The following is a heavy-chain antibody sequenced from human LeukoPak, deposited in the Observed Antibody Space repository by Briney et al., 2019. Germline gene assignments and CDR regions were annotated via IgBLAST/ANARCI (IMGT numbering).Heavy chain of an antibody. D-gene: IGHD3-22*01. V-gene: IGHV4-4*07. J-gene: IGHJ6*02. CDR3: ARDNGYYDSSGYYAPYYYYGMDV. CDR1: GGSISSYY. CDR2: IYTSGST. Sequence: PSETLSLTCTVSGGSISSYYWSWIRQPAGKGLEWIGRIYTSGSTNYNPSLKSRVTMSVDTSKNQSSLKLSSVTAADTAVYYCARDNGYYDSSGYYAPYYYYGMDVWGQGTTVTVSS.